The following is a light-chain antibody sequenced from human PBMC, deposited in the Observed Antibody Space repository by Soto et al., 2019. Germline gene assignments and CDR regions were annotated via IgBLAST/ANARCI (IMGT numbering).Light chain of an antibody. CDR2: DAS. J-gene: IGKJ4*01. CDR3: QQRSNWPLT. Sequence: EIVLTQSPATLSLSPGERATLSCRASQSVNTYLAWYQQRPGQAPRLLMYDASNRATGIPARFSGRGSGTDFTLTIDSLEPEDFAVSYCQQRSNWPLTFGGGTKVEIK. CDR1: QSVNTY. V-gene: IGKV3-11*01.